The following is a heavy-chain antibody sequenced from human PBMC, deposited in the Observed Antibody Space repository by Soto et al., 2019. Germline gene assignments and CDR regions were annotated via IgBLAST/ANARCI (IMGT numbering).Heavy chain of an antibody. D-gene: IGHD1-26*01. CDR2: IYYIGTT. CDR1: GGSLKNCF. V-gene: IGHV4-59*01. J-gene: IGHJ5*02. CDR3: ARVGAARNWFDP. Sequence: QVRLQESGPGLVKPSETLSLTCTVSGGSLKNCFWSWIRQPPGGGLEWIGYIYYIGTTYYNPSLQSRVAMSVDTSKNQFSLNVTSVTAAHTAIYYCARVGAARNWFDPWGQGTLLTVSP.